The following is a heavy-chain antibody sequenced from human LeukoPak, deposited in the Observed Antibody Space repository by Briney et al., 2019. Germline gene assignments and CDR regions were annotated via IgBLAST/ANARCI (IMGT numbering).Heavy chain of an antibody. V-gene: IGHV4-34*01. Sequence: SESLSLTWAVDGGSFSGYYWSWVRQPAGKGLEWNGEINHSGSTNYNPSLKSRVTISVDTSKNQFSLKLSSVTAADTAVYYCARGGWCYDSSSSGGTEPHFDYWGQGTLVTVSS. D-gene: IGHD3-22*01. CDR1: GGSFSGYY. CDR2: INHSGST. J-gene: IGHJ4*02. CDR3: ARGGWCYDSSSSGGTEPHFDY.